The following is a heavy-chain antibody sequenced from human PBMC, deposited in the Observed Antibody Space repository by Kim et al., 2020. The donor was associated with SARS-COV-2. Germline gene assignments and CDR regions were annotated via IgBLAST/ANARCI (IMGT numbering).Heavy chain of an antibody. V-gene: IGHV1-18*01. CDR3: ARGYGSGSFGY. Sequence: TNYAQKIQGRVTMTTDTSTSTAYMELRSMGSDDTAVYYCARGYGSGSFGYWGQGTLVTVSS. J-gene: IGHJ4*02. D-gene: IGHD3-10*01. CDR2: T.